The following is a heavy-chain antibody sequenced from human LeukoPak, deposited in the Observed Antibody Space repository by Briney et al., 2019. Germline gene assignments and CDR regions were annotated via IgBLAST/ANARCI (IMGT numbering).Heavy chain of an antibody. J-gene: IGHJ5*02. D-gene: IGHD3-16*01. CDR1: GFTFSSYT. CDR3: AKEGGA. CDR2: IGGRGGST. V-gene: IGHV3-23*01. Sequence: GGSLRLSWVVSGFTFSSYTMTWVRQAPGKGLEWVSAIGGRGGSTYYADSVKGRFTITRDNSKNTLYMQMDSLRAEDTAVYYCAKEGGAWGQGTLVTVSS.